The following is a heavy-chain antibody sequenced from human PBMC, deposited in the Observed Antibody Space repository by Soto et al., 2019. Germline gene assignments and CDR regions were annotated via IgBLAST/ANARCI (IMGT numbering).Heavy chain of an antibody. CDR1: GYTFTSYA. Sequence: ASVKVSCKASGYTFTSYAMHWVRQAPGQRLEWMGWINAGNGNTKYSQKFQGRITITRDTSASTAYMELSSLRSEDTAVYYCASYEADILTGDYYYYGMDVWGQGTTVTVSS. D-gene: IGHD3-9*01. CDR3: ASYEADILTGDYYYYGMDV. J-gene: IGHJ6*02. V-gene: IGHV1-3*01. CDR2: INAGNGNT.